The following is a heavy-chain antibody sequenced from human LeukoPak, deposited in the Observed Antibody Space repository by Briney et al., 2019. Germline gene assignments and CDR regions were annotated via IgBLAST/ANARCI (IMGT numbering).Heavy chain of an antibody. CDR1: GFTVSSNY. Sequence: PGGSLRLSCAASGFTVSSNYMSWVRQAPGKGLEWVSLIYSGGSTYYAGSVKGRFTISRDNSKNTLSLQMNSLRAEDTAVYYCARGGPSGSYYFDYWGQGTLVTVSS. D-gene: IGHD1-26*01. CDR3: ARGGPSGSYYFDY. J-gene: IGHJ4*02. CDR2: IYSGGST. V-gene: IGHV3-53*01.